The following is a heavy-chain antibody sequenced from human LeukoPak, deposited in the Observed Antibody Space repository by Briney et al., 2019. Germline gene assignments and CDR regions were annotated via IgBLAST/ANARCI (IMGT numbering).Heavy chain of an antibody. CDR1: GGSISSYY. CDR3: ARTPSGGWFDP. J-gene: IGHJ5*02. CDR2: IYYSGST. Sequence: KPSETLSLTCTVSGGSISSYYWSWIRQPPGKGLEWIGYIYYSGSTNYNPSLKSRVTISVDTSKNQFSLKLSSVTAADTAVYYCARTPSGGWFDPWGQGTLVTVSS. V-gene: IGHV4-59*08.